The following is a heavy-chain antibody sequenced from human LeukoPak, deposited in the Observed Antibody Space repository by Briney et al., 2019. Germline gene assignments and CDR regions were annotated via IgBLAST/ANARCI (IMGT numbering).Heavy chain of an antibody. Sequence: GGSLRLSCAASGFTVSSNYMSWVRQAPGKGLEWDSVIYSGGSTYYADSVEGRFTISRDNSKNTLYLQMNSPRAEDTAVYYCARDLPPHYGMDVWGQGTTVTVSS. CDR1: GFTVSSNY. CDR3: ARDLPPHYGMDV. J-gene: IGHJ6*02. V-gene: IGHV3-53*01. CDR2: IYSGGST.